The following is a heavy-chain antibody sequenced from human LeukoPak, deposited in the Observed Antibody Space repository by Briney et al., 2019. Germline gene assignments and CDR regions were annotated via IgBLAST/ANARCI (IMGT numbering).Heavy chain of an antibody. V-gene: IGHV3-23*01. J-gene: IGHJ4*02. CDR2: IIFSGGT. CDR1: GFTLNNHS. D-gene: IGHD3-9*01. CDR3: AQAPRSGYIDPEPNY. Sequence: GSALRVSCADSGFTLNNHSMRWLRQAPGKPLEGIWSIIFSGGTLFADSVKGRFTLSRDTSKNTLSLQLHDLRAEDTAVYYCAQAPRSGYIDPEPNYWGQGTLVTVSS.